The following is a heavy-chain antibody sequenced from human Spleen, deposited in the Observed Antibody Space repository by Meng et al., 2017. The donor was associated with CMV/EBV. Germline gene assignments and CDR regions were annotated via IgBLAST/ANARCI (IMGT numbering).Heavy chain of an antibody. V-gene: IGHV1-46*01. J-gene: IGHJ3*02. D-gene: IGHD3-22*01. CDR3: ARDLVGYDAFDI. Sequence: ASVKVSCKASGGTLSGYIINWVRQAPGQGLEWMGRINPDGGTTTYSQKFQGGVTLTSDTSTNTVYMELSRLRYEDTAVYYCARDLVGYDAFDIWGQGTMVTVSS. CDR1: GGTLSGYI. CDR2: INPDGGTT.